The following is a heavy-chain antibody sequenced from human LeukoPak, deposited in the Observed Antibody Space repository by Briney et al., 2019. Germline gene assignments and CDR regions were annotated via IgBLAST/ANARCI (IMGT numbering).Heavy chain of an antibody. CDR3: ARTYYYDSSGYYPNFDY. V-gene: IGHV1-2*06. Sequence: GASVKVSCKASWYTLTGLYMHWVRQAPGQRLEWMGRIHPNSGGTDYAQKFQGRVTMTRDTSISTAYMELSRLRSDDTAVYYCARTYYYDSSGYYPNFDYWGQGTLVTVSS. CDR2: IHPNSGGT. J-gene: IGHJ4*02. CDR1: WYTLTGLY. D-gene: IGHD3-22*01.